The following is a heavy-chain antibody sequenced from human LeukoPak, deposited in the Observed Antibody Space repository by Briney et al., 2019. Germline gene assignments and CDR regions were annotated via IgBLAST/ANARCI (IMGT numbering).Heavy chain of an antibody. CDR1: GGSISSSSYY. D-gene: IGHD3-22*01. V-gene: IGHV4-39*01. CDR2: IYYSGST. Sequence: PSETLSLTCTVSGGSISSSSYYWGWIRQPPGKGLEWIGSIYYSGSTYYNPSLKSRVTISVDTSKNQFSLKLSSVTAADTAVYYCARWSASSYCYDSSGFDYWGQGTLVTVSS. CDR3: ARWSASSYCYDSSGFDY. J-gene: IGHJ4*02.